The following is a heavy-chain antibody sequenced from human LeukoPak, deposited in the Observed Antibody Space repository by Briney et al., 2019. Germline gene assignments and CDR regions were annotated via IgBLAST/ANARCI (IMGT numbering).Heavy chain of an antibody. CDR2: INHSGST. J-gene: IGHJ4*02. CDR3: ARGAVVVVPAAIQFYFDY. Sequence: KPSETLSLTCAVYGGSFSGYYWSWTRQPPGKGLEWIGEINHSGSTNYNPSLKSRVTISVDTSKNQFSLKLNSATAADTAVYYCARGAVVVVPAAIQFYFDYWGQGTLVTVSS. V-gene: IGHV4-34*01. D-gene: IGHD2-2*02. CDR1: GGSFSGYY.